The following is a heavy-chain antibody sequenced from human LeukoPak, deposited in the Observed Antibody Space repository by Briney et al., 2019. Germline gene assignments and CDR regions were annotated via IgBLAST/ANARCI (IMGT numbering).Heavy chain of an antibody. CDR3: ARALSPLDGVADP. V-gene: IGHV1-18*01. CDR2: ISAYNGNT. Sequence: ASVKVSFKASGYTFTSYGISWVRQAPGQGLDWMGWISAYNGNTNYAQKLQGRVTMTTDTSTSTAYTELRSLRSDDTAVYYCARALSPLDGVADPWGQGTLVTVSS. J-gene: IGHJ5*02. D-gene: IGHD3-3*01. CDR1: GYTFTSYG.